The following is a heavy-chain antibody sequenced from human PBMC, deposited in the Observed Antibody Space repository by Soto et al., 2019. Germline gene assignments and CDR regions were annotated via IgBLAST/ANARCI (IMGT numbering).Heavy chain of an antibody. Sequence: QVQLQESGPGLVKPSHTLSLTCSVSGDSIRGGGHYWNWIRQFPGKGLEWIGYVYHSGSTHYNPSLRGRLTISIDTSKNQFSLRLISVTAADTALYYCARDTGLAPTVWGYWGHGTQVTVSS. V-gene: IGHV4-31*03. CDR3: ARDTGLAPTVWGY. CDR1: GDSIRGGGHY. J-gene: IGHJ4*03. CDR2: VYHSGST. D-gene: IGHD7-27*01.